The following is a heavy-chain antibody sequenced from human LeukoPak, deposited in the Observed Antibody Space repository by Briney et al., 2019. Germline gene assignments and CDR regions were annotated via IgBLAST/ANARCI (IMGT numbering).Heavy chain of an antibody. CDR2: IKLDGSEK. CDR1: GFTFSHYW. CDR3: ARRMPGDAFDV. Sequence: PGGSLRLSCAASGFTFSHYWMSWVRQAPGKGLEWVANIKLDGSEKYYVDSVRGRFTISRDNAKNSLYLQMNSLRAEDTAMYFCARRMPGDAFDVWGQGTMVTVSS. J-gene: IGHJ3*01. D-gene: IGHD2-2*01. V-gene: IGHV3-7*03.